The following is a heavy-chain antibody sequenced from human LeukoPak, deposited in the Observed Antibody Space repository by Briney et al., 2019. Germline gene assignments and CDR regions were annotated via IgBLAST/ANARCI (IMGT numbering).Heavy chain of an antibody. CDR2: IKQDGSEE. D-gene: IGHD3-22*01. Sequence: GGSLRLSCVPSGFTFSSYWMSWVRQAPGKGLEWVANIKQDGSEEYYVGSVKGRFIISRDNAKNSLYLQVNSLRAKDTAVYYCARAMEPYYDSNGCDYWGQGTPVTVSS. J-gene: IGHJ4*02. CDR1: GFTFSSYW. CDR3: ARAMEPYYDSNGCDY. V-gene: IGHV3-7*01.